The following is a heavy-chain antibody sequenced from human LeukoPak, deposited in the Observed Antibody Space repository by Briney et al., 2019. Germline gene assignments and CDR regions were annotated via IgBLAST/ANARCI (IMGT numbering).Heavy chain of an antibody. J-gene: IGHJ4*02. CDR3: AKDRGDTFDY. D-gene: IGHD1-26*01. V-gene: IGHV3-23*01. CDR1: GFTFSSYA. Sequence: GGSLRLSCAASGFTFSSYAMSWVRQAPGKGLERVSAISGSGGSTYYADSVKGRFTISRDNSKNTLYLQMNSLRVEDTAVYYCAKDRGDTFDYWGQGTLVTVSS. CDR2: ISGSGGST.